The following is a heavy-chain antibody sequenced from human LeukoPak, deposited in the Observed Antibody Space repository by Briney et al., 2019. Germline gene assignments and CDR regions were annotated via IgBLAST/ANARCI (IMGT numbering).Heavy chain of an antibody. CDR3: ARVGYYNQVYFDY. CDR2: IRYDGSNK. CDR1: GFTFSSYG. Sequence: GGSLRLSSGASGFTFSSYGMHWVRPAPGKGREWGAFIRYDGSNKFYADSVKGRFTISRDDSKNTLYLQMGSLRAEDMAVYYCARVGYYNQVYFDYWGQGTLVTVSS. D-gene: IGHD3-22*01. J-gene: IGHJ4*02. V-gene: IGHV3-30*02.